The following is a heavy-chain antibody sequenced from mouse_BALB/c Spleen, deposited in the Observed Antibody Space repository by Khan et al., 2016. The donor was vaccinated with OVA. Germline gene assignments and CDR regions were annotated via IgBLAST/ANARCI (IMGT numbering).Heavy chain of an antibody. CDR3: ARSTYRFAFVY. D-gene: IGHD2-14*01. CDR2: IIYTVST. Sequence: EVQLQESGPSLVKPSQTLSLTCSVTGDSITSGYWNWIRKFPGNKLEYMGHIIYTVSTYYNPSLKSRISLTRHTSENQYYLQLNSVTDQDTATYYCARSTYRFAFVYWGQGTLVNVSA. CDR1: GDSITSGY. V-gene: IGHV3-8*02. J-gene: IGHJ3*01.